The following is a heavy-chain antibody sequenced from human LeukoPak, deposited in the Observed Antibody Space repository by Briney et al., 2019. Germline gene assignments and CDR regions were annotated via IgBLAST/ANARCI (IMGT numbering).Heavy chain of an antibody. D-gene: IGHD6-19*01. V-gene: IGHV4-34*01. J-gene: IGHJ4*02. CDR3: ARREQWLNFDY. Sequence: PSETLSLTCAVYGGSFSGYYWSWIRQPPGKGLEWIGEINHSGSTNYNPSLKSRVTISVDTSKNQFSLKLSSVTAADTAVYYCARREQWLNFDYWGQGTLVTVSS. CDR1: GGSFSGYY. CDR2: INHSGST.